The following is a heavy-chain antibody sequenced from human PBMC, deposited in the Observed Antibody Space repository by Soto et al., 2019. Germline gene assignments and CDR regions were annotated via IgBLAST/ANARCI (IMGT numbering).Heavy chain of an antibody. CDR2: ISYDGSNK. V-gene: IGHV3-30-3*01. CDR3: GAPAGQGEY. J-gene: IGHJ4*02. D-gene: IGHD6-13*01. Sequence: QVQLVESGGGVVQPGRSLRLSCAASGFTFSNYPMHWVRQAPGKGLEWVALISYDGSNKYYADSVKGRFTISRDNSKSTLYLQVNSLRAEDTAVYYCGAPAGQGEYWGQGTLVTVSS. CDR1: GFTFSNYP.